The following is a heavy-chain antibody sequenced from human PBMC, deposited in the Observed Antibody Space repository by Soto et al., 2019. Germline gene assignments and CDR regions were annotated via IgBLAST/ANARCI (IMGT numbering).Heavy chain of an antibody. Sequence: QVQLVQSGAEVKKPESSVKVSCKAPGGTFSTYAISWVRQAPGQGLEWMGGIIPMLGTANYAQRFQDRVTIKGDESTNTVYMELSSLRSEDTAVYFCASGIQLWLRRINNGYSGWGQGTLVTVSS. J-gene: IGHJ4*02. CDR3: ASGIQLWLRRINNGYSG. CDR2: IIPMLGTA. D-gene: IGHD5-18*01. CDR1: GGTFSTYA. V-gene: IGHV1-69*11.